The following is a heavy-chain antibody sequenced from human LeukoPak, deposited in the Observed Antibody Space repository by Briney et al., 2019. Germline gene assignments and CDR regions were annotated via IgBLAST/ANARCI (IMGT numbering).Heavy chain of an antibody. V-gene: IGHV3-9*03. CDR3: AKEAAVAGQYYYYYYMDV. J-gene: IGHJ6*03. D-gene: IGHD6-19*01. Sequence: GRPLRLSCAASGFTFDDYAMHWVRQAPGKGLEWVSGISWNSGSIGYADSVKGRFTISRDNAKNSLYLQMNSLRAEDMALYYCAKEAAVAGQYYYYYYMDVWGKGTTGTVSS. CDR1: GFTFDDYA. CDR2: ISWNSGSI.